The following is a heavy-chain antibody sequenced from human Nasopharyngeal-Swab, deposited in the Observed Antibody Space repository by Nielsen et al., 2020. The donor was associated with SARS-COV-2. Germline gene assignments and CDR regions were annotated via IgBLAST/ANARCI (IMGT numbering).Heavy chain of an antibody. V-gene: IGHV3-72*01. CDR3: ARDLSSIWTSGLGV. D-gene: IGHD6-13*01. Sequence: GGSLRLSCAASGFTFSAHYMDWVRQAPGKGLEWVGRSRNKANSYTTEYAASVKGRFTISRDDSKNSLYLQMSNLRTEDTALYYCARDLSSIWTSGLGVWGQGTTVIVSS. CDR2: SRNKANSYTT. CDR1: GFTFSAHY. J-gene: IGHJ6*02.